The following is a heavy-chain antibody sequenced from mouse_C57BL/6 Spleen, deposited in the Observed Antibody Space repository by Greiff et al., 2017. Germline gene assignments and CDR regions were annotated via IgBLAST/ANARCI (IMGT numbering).Heavy chain of an antibody. CDR3: ARERDYGSSSVAWFAY. CDR2: IDPSDSYT. CDR1: GYTFTSYW. Sequence: VQLQQSGAELVRPGASVKLSCKASGYTFTSYWMHWVKQRPGQGLEWIGVIDPSDSYTNYNQKFKGKAPLTVDHSSRTAYMQLSSLTSEDSAVYYCARERDYGSSSVAWFAYWGQGTLVTVSA. D-gene: IGHD1-1*01. V-gene: IGHV1-59*01. J-gene: IGHJ3*01.